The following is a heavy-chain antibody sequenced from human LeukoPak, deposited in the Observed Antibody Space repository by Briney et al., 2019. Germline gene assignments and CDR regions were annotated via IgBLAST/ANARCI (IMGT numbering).Heavy chain of an antibody. CDR3: AKDHFEQWAIAVAGLDY. CDR1: GFTFSSYA. Sequence: SGGSLRLSCAASGFTFSSYAMSWVRQAPGKGLEWVSAISGSGGSTYYADSVKGRFTISRDNSKNTLYLQMNSLRAEDTAVYYCAKDHFEQWAIAVAGLDYWGQGTLVTVSS. CDR2: ISGSGGST. J-gene: IGHJ4*02. V-gene: IGHV3-23*01. D-gene: IGHD6-19*01.